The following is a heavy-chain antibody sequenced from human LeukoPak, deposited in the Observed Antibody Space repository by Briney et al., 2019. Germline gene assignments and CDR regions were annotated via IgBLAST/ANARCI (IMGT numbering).Heavy chain of an antibody. V-gene: IGHV4-34*01. Sequence: SETLSLTCAVYGGSFSGYYWSWIRQPPGKGLEWIGEINHSGSTNYNPSLKSRVTISVDTSKNQFSLKLSSVTAANTAVYYCARVQPHYGSGSPIKKYYFDYWGQGAPVTVSS. J-gene: IGHJ4*02. CDR3: ARVQPHYGSGSPIKKYYFDY. D-gene: IGHD3-10*01. CDR2: INHSGST. CDR1: GGSFSGYY.